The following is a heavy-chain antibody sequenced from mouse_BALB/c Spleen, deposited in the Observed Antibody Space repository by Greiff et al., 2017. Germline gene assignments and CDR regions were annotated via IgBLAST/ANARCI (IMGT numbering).Heavy chain of an antibody. CDR3: ARLYYYAMDY. CDR1: GYTFTDYN. CDR2: IYPYNGGT. J-gene: IGHJ4*01. Sequence: EVKLQQSGPELVKPGASVKISCKASGYTFTDYNMHWVKQSHGKSLEWIGYIYPYNGGTGYNQKFKSKATLTVDNSSSTAYMELRSLTSEDSAVYYCARLYYYAMDYWGQGTSVTVSS. V-gene: IGHV1S29*02.